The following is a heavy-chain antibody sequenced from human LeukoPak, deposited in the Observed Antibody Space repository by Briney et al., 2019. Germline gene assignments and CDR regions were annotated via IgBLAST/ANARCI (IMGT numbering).Heavy chain of an antibody. Sequence: ASVKVSCKASGYTFTGYYMHWVRQAPGQGLEWMGWINPNSGGTNYAQKFQGRVTMTRDTSISTAYMELSRLRSDDTAVYYCARDHFGWAYYFDYWGQGTLVTVSS. J-gene: IGHJ4*02. CDR2: INPNSGGT. D-gene: IGHD6-19*01. CDR1: GYTFTGYY. CDR3: ARDHFGWAYYFDY. V-gene: IGHV1-2*02.